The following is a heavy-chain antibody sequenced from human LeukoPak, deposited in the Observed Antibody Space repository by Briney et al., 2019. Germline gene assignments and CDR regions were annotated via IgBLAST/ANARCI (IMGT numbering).Heavy chain of an antibody. D-gene: IGHD4/OR15-4a*01. V-gene: IGHV4-61*01. J-gene: IGHJ4*02. CDR1: GGSVSSGSYY. CDR2: IYYSGST. Sequence: SETLSLTCTVSGGSVSSGSYYWSWVRQPPGRGLGWIGYIYYSGSTNYNPSLKSRVTISVDTSKNQFSLKLSSVTAAGTAVYYCARGGANWEPDYWGQGTLVTVSS. CDR3: ARGGANWEPDY.